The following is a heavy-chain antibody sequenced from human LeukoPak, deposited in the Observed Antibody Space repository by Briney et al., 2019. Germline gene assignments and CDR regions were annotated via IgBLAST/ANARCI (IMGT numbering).Heavy chain of an antibody. CDR1: GGSISSGDYY. V-gene: IGHV4-30-4*01. D-gene: IGHD6-25*01. J-gene: IGHJ4*02. CDR2: IYYSGST. Sequence: SQTLSLTCTVSGGSISSGDYYWSWIRQPPGRGLEWIGYIYYSGSTYYNPSLKSRVSISLDTSKNQFSLKLTSVTAADTAVYYCARNAATRRSYFDYWGQGTLVTVSS. CDR3: ARNAATRRSYFDY.